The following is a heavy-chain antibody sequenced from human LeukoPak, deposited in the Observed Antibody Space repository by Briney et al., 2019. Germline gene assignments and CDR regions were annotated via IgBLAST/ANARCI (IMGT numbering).Heavy chain of an antibody. V-gene: IGHV4-59*01. CDR1: GVSIGSYY. Sequence: PSETLSLTCTVSGVSIGSYYWSWIRQPPGKGLEWIGYIYYSGSTNYNPSLKSRVTISVDTSKNQFSLKLSSVTAADTAVYYCARVSYDFWSGYLAGVDYYFDYWGQGTLVTVSS. CDR2: IYYSGST. D-gene: IGHD3-3*01. CDR3: ARVSYDFWSGYLAGVDYYFDY. J-gene: IGHJ4*02.